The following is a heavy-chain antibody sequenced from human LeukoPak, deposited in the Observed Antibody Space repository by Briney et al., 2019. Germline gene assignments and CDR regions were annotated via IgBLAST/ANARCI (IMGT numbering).Heavy chain of an antibody. D-gene: IGHD5-12*01. CDR1: GFTFSTYT. J-gene: IGHJ4*02. CDR3: ARVPSAKGVATIRYFDY. CDR2: ISINSSYI. Sequence: PGGSLRLSCAASGFTFSTYTMNWVRQAPGKGLEWVSSISINSSYIYYADSVKGRFTISRDNAKNSLYLQMTGLRAEDTAVYYCARVPSAKGVATIRYFDYWGQGTLVTVSS. V-gene: IGHV3-21*06.